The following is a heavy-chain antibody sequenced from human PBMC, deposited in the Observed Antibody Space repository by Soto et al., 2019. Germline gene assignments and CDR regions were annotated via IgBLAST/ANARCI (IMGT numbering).Heavy chain of an antibody. J-gene: IGHJ5*02. D-gene: IGHD2-21*02. CDR2: IIPIFGTA. V-gene: IGHV1-69*13. Sequence: VASVKVSCKASGGTFSSYAISWVRQAPGQGLEWMGGIIPIFGTANYAQKFQGRVTITADESTSTAYMELSSLRSEDMAVYYCASGGDSSNWFDPWGQGTLVTVSS. CDR1: GGTFSSYA. CDR3: ASGGDSSNWFDP.